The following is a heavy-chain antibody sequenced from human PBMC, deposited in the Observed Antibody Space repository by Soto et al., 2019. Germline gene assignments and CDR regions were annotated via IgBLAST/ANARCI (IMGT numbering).Heavy chain of an antibody. V-gene: IGHV4-30-2*01. CDR3: ARVGIAAAGTRYYYYGMDV. J-gene: IGHJ6*02. Sequence: QLQLQESGSGLVKPSQNLSLTCAVSGGSISSGGYSWSWIRQPPGKGLEWIGYIYHSGSTYYNPSLKSRVTISVDRSKNQFSLKLSSVTAADTAVYYCARVGIAAAGTRYYYYGMDVWGQGTTVTVSS. D-gene: IGHD6-13*01. CDR1: GGSISSGGYS. CDR2: IYHSGST.